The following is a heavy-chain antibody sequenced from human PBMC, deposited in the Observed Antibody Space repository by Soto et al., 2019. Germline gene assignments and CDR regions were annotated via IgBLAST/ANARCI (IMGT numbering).Heavy chain of an antibody. V-gene: IGHV1-2*04. D-gene: IGHD4-17*01. CDR2: INPNSGGT. CDR3: ARHSGYGDYYFDY. Sequence: ASVKVSCKASGYTLTGYYGHWVRQAPGQGLEWMGWINPNSGGTNYAQKFQGWVTMTRDTSISTAYMELSRLRSDDTAVYYCARHSGYGDYYFDYWGQGTLVTVSS. J-gene: IGHJ4*02. CDR1: GYTLTGYY.